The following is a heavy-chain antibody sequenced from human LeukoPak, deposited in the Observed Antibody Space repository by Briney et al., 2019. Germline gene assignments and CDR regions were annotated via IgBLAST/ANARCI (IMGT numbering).Heavy chain of an antibody. CDR2: IYTSGST. D-gene: IGHD5-12*01. CDR1: GGSFSGYY. Sequence: SETLSLTCAVYGGSFSGYYWSWIRQPAGKGLEWIGRIYTSGSTNYNPSLKSRVTISVDTSKNQFSLKLSSVTAADTAVYYCARALGYSGSDYFDYWGQGTLVTVSS. J-gene: IGHJ4*02. CDR3: ARALGYSGSDYFDY. V-gene: IGHV4-59*10.